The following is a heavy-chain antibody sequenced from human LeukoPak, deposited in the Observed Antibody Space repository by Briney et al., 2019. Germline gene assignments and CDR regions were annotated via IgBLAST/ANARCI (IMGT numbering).Heavy chain of an antibody. Sequence: SETLSLTCTVSGGSISSSSYYWGWIRQPPGKGLEWIGSIYYSGSTYYNPSLRSRVTISVDTSKNQFSLKLSSVTAADTAVYYCARSNSSGWAHDAFDIWGQGTMVTVSS. CDR3: ARSNSSGWAHDAFDI. CDR1: GGSISSSSYY. CDR2: IYYSGST. V-gene: IGHV4-39*07. D-gene: IGHD6-19*01. J-gene: IGHJ3*02.